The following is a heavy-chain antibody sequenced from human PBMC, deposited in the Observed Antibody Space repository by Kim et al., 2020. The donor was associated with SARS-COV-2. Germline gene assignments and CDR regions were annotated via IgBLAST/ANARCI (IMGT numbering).Heavy chain of an antibody. CDR2: ISYDGSNK. J-gene: IGHJ6*02. D-gene: IGHD2-2*01. V-gene: IGHV3-30*18. CDR1: GFTFSSYG. Sequence: GGSLRLSCAASGFTFSSYGMQWVRQAPGKGLEWVAVISYDGSNKYYADSVKGRFTISRDNSKNTLYLQMNSLRAEDTAVYYCAKDQLPAAFYYGMDVWGQGTTVTVSS. CDR3: AKDQLPAAFYYGMDV.